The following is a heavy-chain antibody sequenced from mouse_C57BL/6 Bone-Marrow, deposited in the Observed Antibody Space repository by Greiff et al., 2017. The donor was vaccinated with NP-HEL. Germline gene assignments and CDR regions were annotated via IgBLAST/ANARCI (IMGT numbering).Heavy chain of an antibody. CDR1: GFTFSSYA. D-gene: IGHD1-2*01. CDR2: ISSGGDYI. J-gene: IGHJ4*01. V-gene: IGHV5-9-1*02. Sequence: EVQLVESGEGLVKPGGSLKLSCAASGFTFSSYAMSWVRQTPEKRLAWVAYISSGGDYIYYADTVKGRFTISRDNARNTLYLQMSSLKSEDTAMYYCTRDLTAYAMDYWGQGTSVTVSS. CDR3: TRDLTAYAMDY.